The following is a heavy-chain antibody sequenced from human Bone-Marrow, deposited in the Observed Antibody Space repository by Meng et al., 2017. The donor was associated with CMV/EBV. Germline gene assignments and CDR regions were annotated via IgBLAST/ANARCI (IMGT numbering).Heavy chain of an antibody. CDR1: GFTFSASW. J-gene: IGHJ4*02. V-gene: IGHV3-7*01. D-gene: IGHD1-26*01. CDR2: IKEDGSEK. CDR3: ARVRPWGAFDH. Sequence: GESLKISCAASGFTFSASWMSWVRQAPGKGVEWVANIKEDGSEKYYVDSEKGRFTISRDNAKNSLYLQMNSLRAEDTAVYYCARVRPWGAFDHWGQGSLVTVSS.